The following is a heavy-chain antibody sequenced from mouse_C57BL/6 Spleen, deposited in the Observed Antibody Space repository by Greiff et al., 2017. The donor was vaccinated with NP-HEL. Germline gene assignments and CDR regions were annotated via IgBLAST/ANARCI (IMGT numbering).Heavy chain of an antibody. V-gene: IGHV1-82*01. D-gene: IGHD1-1*02. CDR3: ARGWLGFDY. J-gene: IGHJ2*01. Sequence: QVQLQQSGPELVKPGASVKISCKASGYAFSSSWMNWVKQRPGKGLEWIGRIYPGDGDTNYNGKFKGKATLTADKSSSTAYMHLSSLTSEDSAVYFCARGWLGFDYWGQGTTLTVSS. CDR2: IYPGDGDT. CDR1: GYAFSSSW.